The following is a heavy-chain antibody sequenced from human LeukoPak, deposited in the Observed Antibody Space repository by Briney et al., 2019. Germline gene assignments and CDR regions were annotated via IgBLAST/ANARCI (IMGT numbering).Heavy chain of an antibody. J-gene: IGHJ3*02. V-gene: IGHV1-2*02. CDR1: GYTFTGYY. D-gene: IGHD2-2*01. CDR2: INPNSGGT. Sequence: ASVKVSCKASGYTFTGYYMHWVRQAPGQGLEWMGWINPNSGGTNYAQKFQGRVAMTRDTSISTAYMELSRLSSDDTAVYYCARVLGDCSSTNCYGGYAFDIWGQGTMVTVSS. CDR3: ARVLGDCSSTNCYGGYAFDI.